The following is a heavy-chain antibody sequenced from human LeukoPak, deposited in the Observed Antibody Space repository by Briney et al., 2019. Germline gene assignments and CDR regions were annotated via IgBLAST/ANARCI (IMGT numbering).Heavy chain of an antibody. V-gene: IGHV1-69*04. D-gene: IGHD3-22*01. J-gene: IGHJ4*02. Sequence: ASVKVSCKASGYTFTSYDINWVRQATGQGLEWMGRIIPILGIANYAQKFQGRVTITADKSTSTAYMELSSLRSEDTAVYYCARDYYDSSGYLGYWGQGTLVTVSS. CDR3: ARDYYDSSGYLGY. CDR2: IIPILGIA. CDR1: GYTFTSYD.